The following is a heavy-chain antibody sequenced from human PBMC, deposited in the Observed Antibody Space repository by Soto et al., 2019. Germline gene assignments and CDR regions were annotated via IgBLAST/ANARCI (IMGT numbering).Heavy chain of an antibody. J-gene: IGHJ5*02. CDR3: AKDSYGSSWMNGGDYVWFDP. D-gene: IGHD4-17*01. V-gene: IGHV3-23*01. CDR1: GFTFSSYA. Sequence: PGGSLRLSCAASGFTFSSYAMSWVRQAPGKGLEWVSAISGSGGSTYYADSVKGRFTISRDNSKNTLYLQMNSLRAEDTAVYYCAKDSYGSSWMNGGDYVWFDPWGQGTLVSVSA. CDR2: ISGSGGST.